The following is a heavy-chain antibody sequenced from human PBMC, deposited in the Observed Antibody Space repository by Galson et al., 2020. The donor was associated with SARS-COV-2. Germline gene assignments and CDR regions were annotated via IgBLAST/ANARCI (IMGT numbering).Heavy chain of an antibody. V-gene: IGHV6-1*01. CDR3: ARRGGTGGVDY. CDR1: GDSVSSNSAA. D-gene: IGHD2-15*01. Sequence: SQTLSLTCAIPGDSVSSNSAAWNCIRQSPSRGLEWLGKTYYKPKWYNDYAVSVQSLISINPDTSKNQFSLQLNSVTPEDTAVYYCARRGGTGGVDYWGQGTLVTVSS. CDR2: TYYKPKWYN. J-gene: IGHJ4*02.